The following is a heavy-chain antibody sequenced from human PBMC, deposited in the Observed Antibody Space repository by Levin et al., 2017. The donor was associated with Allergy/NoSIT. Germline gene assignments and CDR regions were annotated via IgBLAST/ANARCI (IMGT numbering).Heavy chain of an antibody. Sequence: GESLKISCTASGFTFGDYAMSWFRQAPGKGLEWVGFIRSKAYGGTTEYAASVKGRFTISRDDSKSIAYLHMNSLKTEDTAVYYCTRDPPLLYGPPGDSFDYWGQGPLVTVSS. CDR2: IRSKAYGGTT. CDR3: TRDPPLLYGPPGDSFDY. CDR1: GFTFGDYA. J-gene: IGHJ4*02. D-gene: IGHD2-2*02. V-gene: IGHV3-49*03.